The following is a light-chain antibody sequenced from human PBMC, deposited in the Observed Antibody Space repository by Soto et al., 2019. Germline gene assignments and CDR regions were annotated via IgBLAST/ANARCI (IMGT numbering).Light chain of an antibody. Sequence: QSVLTQPRSVSGSPGQSVAISCTGTSSDVGGYNHVSWYQQHPGKAPKLMIYDVSNRPSGASNRFSGSKSGSTASLTISALQAEDEAEYYCSSYTSSDTYFFGTGTKVTVL. CDR3: SSYTSSDTYF. V-gene: IGLV2-11*01. J-gene: IGLJ1*01. CDR1: SSDVGGYNH. CDR2: DVS.